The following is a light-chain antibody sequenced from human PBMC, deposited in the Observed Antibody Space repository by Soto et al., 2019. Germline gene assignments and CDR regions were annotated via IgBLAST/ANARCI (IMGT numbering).Light chain of an antibody. V-gene: IGKV1-12*01. CDR3: QQAKSFPYT. J-gene: IGKJ2*01. Sequence: DIEMTQSPSSVSASVGDRVTITCRASQGITYSLGWYQQRPGRAPKLLIYGTSNLQSGVPPRFSGSGSGTDFTLTISGLQPEDSATYYCQQAKSFPYTFGQGTRLEI. CDR2: GTS. CDR1: QGITYS.